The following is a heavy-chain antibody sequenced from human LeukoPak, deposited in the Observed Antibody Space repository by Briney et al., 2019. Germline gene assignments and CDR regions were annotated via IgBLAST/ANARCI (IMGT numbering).Heavy chain of an antibody. J-gene: IGHJ4*02. CDR3: ARVIRGSYYIFDY. CDR1: GFTVSSNY. V-gene: IGHV3-53*01. Sequence: GGSLRLSCAASGFTVSSNYMSWVRQAPGKGLEWVSVIYSGGSTYYADSVKGRFTISRDNSKNTLYLQMNSLRAEDTAVYYCARVIRGSYYIFDYWGQGTLVTVSS. CDR2: IYSGGST. D-gene: IGHD1-26*01.